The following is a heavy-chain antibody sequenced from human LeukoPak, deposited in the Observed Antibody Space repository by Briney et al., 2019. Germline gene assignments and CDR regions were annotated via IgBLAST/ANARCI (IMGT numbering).Heavy chain of an antibody. Sequence: ASVKVSCKASGYTFTGYYMHWVRQAPGQGLEWMGWINPNSGDTNYAQKFQGRVTMTRDTSISTAYMELSRLISDDTAVYYCTRANVHTAMPYDYWGQGALVTVSS. D-gene: IGHD5-18*01. J-gene: IGHJ4*02. CDR1: GYTFTGYY. CDR3: TRANVHTAMPYDY. CDR2: INPNSGDT. V-gene: IGHV1-2*02.